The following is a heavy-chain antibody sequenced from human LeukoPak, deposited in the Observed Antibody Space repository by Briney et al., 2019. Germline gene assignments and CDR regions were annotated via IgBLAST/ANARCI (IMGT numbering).Heavy chain of an antibody. D-gene: IGHD6-13*01. V-gene: IGHV4-39*01. CDR3: ARLGPCSSSWYKSPAADY. J-gene: IGHJ4*02. CDR2: IYYSGST. CDR1: GGSISSSSYY. Sequence: SETLSLTCTVSGGSISSSSYYWGWIRQPPGKGLEWIGSIYYSGSTYYNPSLKSRVTISVDTSKNQFSLKLSSVTAADTAVYYCARLGPCSSSWYKSPAADYWGQGTLVTVSS.